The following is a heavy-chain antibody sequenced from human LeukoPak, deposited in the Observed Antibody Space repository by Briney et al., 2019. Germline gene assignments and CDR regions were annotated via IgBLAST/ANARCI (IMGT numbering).Heavy chain of an antibody. D-gene: IGHD1-14*01. CDR3: ARDWEVPETDY. J-gene: IGHJ4*02. CDR2: IKQDGSEK. CDR1: RFTFSTYW. V-gene: IGHV3-7*01. Sequence: GGSLRVSCAASRFTFSTYWMSWVRQAPGKGLEWVANIKQDGSEKYYVDSVKGRFTISRDNAKSSLYLQMNSLRAEDTAVYYCARDWEVPETDYWGQGTLVTVSS.